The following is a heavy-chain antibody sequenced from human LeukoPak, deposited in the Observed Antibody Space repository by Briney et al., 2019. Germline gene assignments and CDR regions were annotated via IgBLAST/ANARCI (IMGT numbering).Heavy chain of an antibody. CDR1: VFTLSSHS. CDR3: ARDFIAAALGRPDY. D-gene: IGHD6-13*01. CDR2: FSSSSSYI. V-gene: IGHV3-21*01. J-gene: IGHJ4*02. Sequence: PGGSLILSCAASVFTLSSHSMNWVRQSPGKGVEWVSSFSSSSSYICYADSVKGRFTISRDNAKNSLYLQMNNLRAEDTAVYYCARDFIAAALGRPDYWGQGTLVTVSS.